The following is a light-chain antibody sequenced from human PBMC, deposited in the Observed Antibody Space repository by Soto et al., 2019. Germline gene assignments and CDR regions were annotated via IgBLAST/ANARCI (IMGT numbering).Light chain of an antibody. J-gene: IGKJ1*01. CDR3: QQYGTSPPWT. CDR2: GAS. Sequence: EIELTQSPGTLSLSPGERATLSCRASQSVSSYYLAWYQQKPGQAPRLLIYGASSRATGIPDRFSGSGSGTDFTLTISRLEPEDFAVYYCQQYGTSPPWTFGQGTKVE. V-gene: IGKV3-20*01. CDR1: QSVSSYY.